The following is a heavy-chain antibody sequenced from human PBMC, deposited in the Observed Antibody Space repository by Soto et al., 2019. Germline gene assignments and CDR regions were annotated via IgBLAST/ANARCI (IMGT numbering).Heavy chain of an antibody. CDR3: AHRVGLQGNWNGGYFDF. D-gene: IGHD1-1*01. CDR1: GFSLSTSGVG. Sequence: QITLKESGPTRVKPTQTLTLTCTFSGFSLSTSGVGVGCIRQPPGKALERLALIYWDDDKRYNPSLKSRLTITMDTSKNQVVLTMTNMDPVDTATYYCAHRVGLQGNWNGGYFDFWGQGALVTVSS. J-gene: IGHJ4*02. CDR2: IYWDDDK. V-gene: IGHV2-5*02.